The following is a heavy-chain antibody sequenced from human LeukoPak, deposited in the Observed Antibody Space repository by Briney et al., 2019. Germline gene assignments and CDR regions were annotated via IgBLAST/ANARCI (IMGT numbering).Heavy chain of an antibody. J-gene: IGHJ4*02. V-gene: IGHV3-23*01. D-gene: IGHD5-24*01. CDR3: GRYDYNRYVAY. CDR1: GFTFSSHA. CDR2: ISATGGST. Sequence: GGSLRLPCAASGFTFSSHAMIWVRQAPGKGLEWVSPISATGGSTYYADSAKGRFTISRDNSKNTLYLQMNSLRADDTAVYYCGRYDYNRYVAYWGQGTLVAVSS.